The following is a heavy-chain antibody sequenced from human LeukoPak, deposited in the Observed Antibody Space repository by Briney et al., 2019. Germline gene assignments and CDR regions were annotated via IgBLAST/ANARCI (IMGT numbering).Heavy chain of an antibody. CDR3: VKSRRVGANQRGLFDY. Sequence: GGSLRLSCAASGFTVSSTYMSWVRQAPGKGLEWVSVIYKDGKIYYIDSVKGRFTISRDTSKNTLYLQMNSLRADDTAVYYCVKSRRVGANQRGLFDYWGQGTLVTVSP. D-gene: IGHD1-26*01. CDR2: IYKDGKI. CDR1: GFTVSSTY. V-gene: IGHV3-53*01. J-gene: IGHJ4*02.